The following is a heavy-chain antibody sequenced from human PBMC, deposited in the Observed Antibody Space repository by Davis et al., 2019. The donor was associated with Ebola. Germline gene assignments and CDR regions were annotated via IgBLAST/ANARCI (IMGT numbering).Heavy chain of an antibody. CDR1: GGSISSGGYY. CDR2: IYYSGST. V-gene: IGHV4-61*08. CDR3: ASHKAGAAGISLDY. J-gene: IGHJ4*02. D-gene: IGHD6-13*01. Sequence: PSETLSLTCTVSGGSISSGGYYWSWIRQHPGKGLEWIGYIYYSGSTNYNPSLKSRVTISVDTSKNQFSLKLSSVTAADTAVYYCASHKAGAAGISLDYWGQGTLVTVSS.